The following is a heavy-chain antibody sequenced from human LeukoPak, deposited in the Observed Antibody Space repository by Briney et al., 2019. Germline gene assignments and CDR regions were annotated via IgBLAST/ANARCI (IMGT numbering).Heavy chain of an antibody. J-gene: IGHJ4*02. Sequence: GGSLRLSCAASGFTVSSNYMSWVRQAPGKGLEWVSVIYSGGSTYYADSVKGRFTISRDNSKNTLYLQMNSLRVDDTAVYYGARLHSSYYFDYWGQGTLVTVSS. CDR1: GFTVSSNY. V-gene: IGHV3-53*01. D-gene: IGHD3-16*02. CDR2: IYSGGST. CDR3: ARLHSSYYFDY.